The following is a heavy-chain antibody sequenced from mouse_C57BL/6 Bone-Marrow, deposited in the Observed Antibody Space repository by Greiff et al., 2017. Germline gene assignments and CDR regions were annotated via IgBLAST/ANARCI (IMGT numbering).Heavy chain of an antibody. CDR1: GYTFTSYG. CDR2: IYPRSGNT. Sequence: QVQLKQSGAELARPGASVKLSCKASGYTFTSYGISWVKQRTGQGLEWIGEIYPRSGNTYYNEKFKGKATLTADKSSSTAYMELLSLTSEDSAVYLCAKSRCKFAMDYWGQGTSVTVSS. J-gene: IGHJ4*01. CDR3: AKSRCKFAMDY. V-gene: IGHV1-81*01.